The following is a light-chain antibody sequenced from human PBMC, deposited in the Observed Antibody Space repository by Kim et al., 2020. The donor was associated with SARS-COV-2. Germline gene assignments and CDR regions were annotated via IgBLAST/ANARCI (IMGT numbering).Light chain of an antibody. J-gene: IGKJ2*01. V-gene: IGKV1-33*01. CDR2: DAS. CDR1: QDIRNY. Sequence: SASVGDRVTITCQASQDIRNYLNWYQQKVGKAPKLLIYDASNLETGVPSRLSGSGSGTDFTFTISSLQPEDIATYYCQQYDIPPYTFGQGTKLEI. CDR3: QQYDIPPYT.